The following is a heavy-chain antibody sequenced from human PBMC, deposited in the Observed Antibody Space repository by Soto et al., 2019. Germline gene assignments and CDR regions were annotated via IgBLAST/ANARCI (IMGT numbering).Heavy chain of an antibody. CDR2: IKPKSEGETA. V-gene: IGHV3-15*07. D-gene: IGHD6-19*01. J-gene: IGHJ4*02. Sequence: GGSLRLSCVASRFNFSAAWLNWIRQAPGKGLEWVGRIKPKSEGETADYTAPVRGRFTISRDDSQNTLHLQMDSLKTEDTAVYYCATVPYSSRPTWGLGVLVTVSS. CDR3: ATVPYSSRPT. CDR1: RFNFSAAW.